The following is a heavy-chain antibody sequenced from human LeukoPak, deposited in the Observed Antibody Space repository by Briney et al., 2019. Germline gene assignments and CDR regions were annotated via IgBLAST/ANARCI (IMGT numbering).Heavy chain of an antibody. V-gene: IGHV3-30*02. J-gene: IGHJ3*02. CDR2: IRYDGSKK. CDR1: GFTFSSYG. CDR3: ANPKLSPRGRYCSSTSCYGVFDI. Sequence: GGALRLSCVASGFTFSSYGMHWVRQAPGKGLEWVAVIRYDGSKKYYADSVKGRFTIPRDNSNNTLYLQKNSVRAEDKAVYYCANPKLSPRGRYCSSTSCYGVFDIWGQGTMVTVSS. D-gene: IGHD2-2*01.